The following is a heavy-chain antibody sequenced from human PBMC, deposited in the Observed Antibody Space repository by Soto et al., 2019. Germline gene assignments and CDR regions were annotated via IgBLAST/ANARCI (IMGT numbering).Heavy chain of an antibody. J-gene: IGHJ4*02. Sequence: QVQLQESGPGLVKPSQTLSLTCPVSGGSISSGGYYWSWIRQHPWKGLEWIGYIYYSGSTYYNPSLKSRVTISVDASKTHFSQKLRYVIAAETAVYCCARAEEYDFWSGYYHFDCWGQGTLVTVST. CDR3: ARAEEYDFWSGYYHFDC. CDR2: IYYSGST. V-gene: IGHV4-31*03. D-gene: IGHD3-3*01. CDR1: GGSISSGGYY.